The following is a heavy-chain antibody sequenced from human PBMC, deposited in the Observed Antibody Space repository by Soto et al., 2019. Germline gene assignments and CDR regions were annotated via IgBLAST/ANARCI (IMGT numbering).Heavy chain of an antibody. D-gene: IGHD2-8*01. J-gene: IGHJ4*02. V-gene: IGHV4-31*03. Sequence: QVQLQESGPGLVKPSQNLSLTCSVSGGSISSGGHYWSWIRQHPGKGLEWIGYIYYSGSTYYNPSLKSRVIISVDTSKNQFSLNLSSVTVAGTAVYYCARVYCTNGVCYAGSDFYFDSWGQGTLVTVSS. CDR2: IYYSGST. CDR3: ARVYCTNGVCYAGSDFYFDS. CDR1: GGSISSGGHY.